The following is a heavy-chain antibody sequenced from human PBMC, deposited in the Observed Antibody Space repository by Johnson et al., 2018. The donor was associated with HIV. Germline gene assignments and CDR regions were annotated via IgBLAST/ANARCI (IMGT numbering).Heavy chain of an antibody. CDR3: AAGGGDCYPSHWGFCAFDI. V-gene: IGHV3-33*08. J-gene: IGHJ3*02. Sequence: VLLVESGGGVVPPGRSLRLSCAASGFTFSSYGMHWVRQAPGKGLEWVAVIWYDGSNKYYADSVKGRFTISRDNSKNTLYRQMNSLRAEDTAVYYCAAGGGDCYPSHWGFCAFDIWGRGTMVTVSS. CDR2: IWYDGSNK. CDR1: GFTFSSYG. D-gene: IGHD2-21*01.